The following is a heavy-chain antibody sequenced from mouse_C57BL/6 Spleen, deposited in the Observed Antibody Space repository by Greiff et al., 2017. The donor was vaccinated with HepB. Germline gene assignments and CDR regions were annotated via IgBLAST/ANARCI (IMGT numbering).Heavy chain of an antibody. CDR2: IYPRDGST. CDR3: ARNYYGSSPMAMDY. J-gene: IGHJ4*01. CDR1: GYTFTDHT. D-gene: IGHD1-1*01. Sequence: VKLMESDAELVKPGASVKISCKVSGYTFTDHTIHWMKQRPEQGLEWIGYIYPRDGSTKYNEKFKGKATLTADKSSSTAYMQLNSLTSEDSAVYFCARNYYGSSPMAMDYWGQGTSVTVSS. V-gene: IGHV1-78*01.